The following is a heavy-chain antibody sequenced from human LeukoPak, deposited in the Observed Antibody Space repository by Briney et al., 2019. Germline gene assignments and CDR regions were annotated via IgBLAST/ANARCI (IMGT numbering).Heavy chain of an antibody. CDR2: IRNDGSNK. CDR3: AKIEVSATLDY. V-gene: IGHV3-30*02. CDR1: GLTFSTYG. J-gene: IGHJ4*02. Sequence: PGGSLRLSCAASGLTFSTYGLHWVRQAPGKGLEWVAFIRNDGSNKYYADSVKGRFTISRDNSRNTLSLQMNSLRVEDTAVYYCAKIEVSATLDYWGQGTLVTVSS. D-gene: IGHD5/OR15-5a*01.